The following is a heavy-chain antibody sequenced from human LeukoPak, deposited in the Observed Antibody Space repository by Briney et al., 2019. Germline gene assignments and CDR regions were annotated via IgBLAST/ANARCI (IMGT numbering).Heavy chain of an antibody. CDR2: ISGDGANT. CDR3: ARVRSGSYLYFFDY. V-gene: IGHV3-43*02. J-gene: IGHJ4*02. D-gene: IGHD3-10*01. Sequence: GGSLRLSCAASGFSFDDYAMHWVRQAPGKGLEWVSLISGDGANTYSADSMRGRFTISRDNAKNSLYLQMNSLRAEDTAVYYCARVRSGSYLYFFDYWGQGTLVTVSS. CDR1: GFSFDDYA.